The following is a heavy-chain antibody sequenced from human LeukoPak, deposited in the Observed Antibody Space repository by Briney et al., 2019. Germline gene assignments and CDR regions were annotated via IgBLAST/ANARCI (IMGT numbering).Heavy chain of an antibody. Sequence: SETLSLTCTVSGGSISSYYWSWIRQPPGKGLEWNGYIYYSGSTNYNPSLKSRVTISLDTTKNQFSLKLSSVTAADTAVYYCARTTEGYCSSASCFGFSYSHYMDVWGKGTTVTISS. CDR3: ARTTEGYCSSASCFGFSYSHYMDV. J-gene: IGHJ6*03. CDR2: IYYSGST. D-gene: IGHD2-2*01. CDR1: GGSISSYY. V-gene: IGHV4-59*01.